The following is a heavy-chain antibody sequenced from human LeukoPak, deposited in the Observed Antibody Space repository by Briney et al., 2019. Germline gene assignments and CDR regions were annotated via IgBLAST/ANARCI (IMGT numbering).Heavy chain of an antibody. CDR3: ARDPPRYFDWLLSRDFDY. CDR2: IWYDGSNK. CDR1: GFTFSSYG. D-gene: IGHD3-9*01. J-gene: IGHJ4*02. Sequence: GRSPRLSCAASGFTFSSYGMHWVRQAPGKGLEWVAVIWYDGSNKYYADSVKGRFTISRDNSKNTLYLQMNSLRAEDTAVYYCARDPPRYFDWLLSRDFDYWGQGTLVTVSS. V-gene: IGHV3-33*01.